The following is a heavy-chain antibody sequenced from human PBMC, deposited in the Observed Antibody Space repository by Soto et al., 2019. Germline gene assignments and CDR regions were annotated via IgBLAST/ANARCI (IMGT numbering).Heavy chain of an antibody. J-gene: IGHJ4*02. D-gene: IGHD6-19*01. Sequence: QVQLQESGPRLVKPSETLSLTCTVSGGSMIAYYWNWMRQPPGKGLQWIGYTYYSGSTTYNPSLKSRVTIAVDSSKNQFSLKLDSVTPVDTAVYYWARVRGTAGKRYFDYWGPGTLVTVSS. V-gene: IGHV4-59*01. CDR2: TYYSGST. CDR3: ARVRGTAGKRYFDY. CDR1: GGSMIAYY.